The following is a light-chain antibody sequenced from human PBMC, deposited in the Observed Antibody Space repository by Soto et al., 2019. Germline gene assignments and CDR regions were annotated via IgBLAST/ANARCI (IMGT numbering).Light chain of an antibody. CDR1: SSNIGRNT. V-gene: IGLV1-44*01. CDR3: AAWDDSLDGGV. Sequence: QSVLTQPPSASGTPGQRFTISCSGSSSNIGRNTVNWYQQLPGTAPKLLIYSNNQRPSGVPDRFSGSKSGTSASLAISGLQSEDEADYYCAAWDDSLDGGVFGTGTKLTVL. CDR2: SNN. J-gene: IGLJ1*01.